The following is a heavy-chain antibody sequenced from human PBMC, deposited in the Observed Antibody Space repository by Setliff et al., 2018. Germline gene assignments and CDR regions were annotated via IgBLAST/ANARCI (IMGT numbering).Heavy chain of an antibody. V-gene: IGHV4-39*07. D-gene: IGHD5-12*01. Sequence: SETLSLTCTVSGGSISNSTFYWGWIRQPPGKGLEWIGSINYYGSIFDDGTTYSTYYNPSLKSRATISIDTSKSQFSLKLSSMTAADTALYYCARNPDFLQYSFDLWGRGTRVTVS. J-gene: IGHJ2*01. CDR3: ARNPDFLQYSFDL. CDR1: GGSISNSTFY. CDR2: INYYGSIFDDGTTYST.